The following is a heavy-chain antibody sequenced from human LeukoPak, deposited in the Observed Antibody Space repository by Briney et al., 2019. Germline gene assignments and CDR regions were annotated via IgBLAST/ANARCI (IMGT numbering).Heavy chain of an antibody. D-gene: IGHD6-19*01. V-gene: IGHV3-30*03. J-gene: IGHJ4*02. Sequence: GGSLRLSCAASGFTFSSYGMHWVRQAPGKGLEWVAVISYDGSNKYYADSVKGRFTISRDNSKNTLYLQMNNLRADDTAVYHCARGSGWLDYWGQGTLVTVSS. CDR2: ISYDGSNK. CDR3: ARGSGWLDY. CDR1: GFTFSSYG.